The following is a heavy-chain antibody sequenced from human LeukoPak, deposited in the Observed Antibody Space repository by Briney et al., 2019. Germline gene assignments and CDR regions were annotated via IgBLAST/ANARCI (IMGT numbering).Heavy chain of an antibody. CDR2: ISGSASFT. V-gene: IGHV3-23*01. CDR3: AKAVASGRSFDY. CDR1: GFTFSTYA. Sequence: GGSLRLSCAASGFTFSTYAMSWVRQAPGKGLEWVSAISGSASFTYYADPVKGRFTISRDNSKSTLYLQMNSLRAEDTAVYYCAKAVASGRSFDYWGQGTLVTVSS. J-gene: IGHJ4*02. D-gene: IGHD6-19*01.